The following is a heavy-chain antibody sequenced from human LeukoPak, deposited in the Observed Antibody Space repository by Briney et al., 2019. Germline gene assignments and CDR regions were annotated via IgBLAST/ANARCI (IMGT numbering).Heavy chain of an antibody. CDR2: INPSGGST. J-gene: IGHJ4*02. CDR1: GYTFTRYY. D-gene: IGHD2-21*02. V-gene: IGHV1-46*01. Sequence: GASVKVSCKASGYTFTRYYMHWVRQAPGQGLEWMGMINPSGGSTSYAQKFQGRVTMTRDMSTSTVYMELSSLRSEDTAVCYCARGCGGDCYAYENYYFDYWGQGTLVTVSS. CDR3: ARGCGGDCYAYENYYFDY.